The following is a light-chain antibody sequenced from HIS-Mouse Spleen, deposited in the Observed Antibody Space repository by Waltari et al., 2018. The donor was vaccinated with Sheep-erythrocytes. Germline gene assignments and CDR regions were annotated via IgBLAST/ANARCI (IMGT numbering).Light chain of an antibody. V-gene: IGLV2-11*01. Sequence: QSALTQPRSVSGSPGQSVTISCTGTSSDVGGYNYVSWYQQHPGKANKATLVCLISDFSGSKSGNTASLTISGLQAEDEADYYCCSYAGSYNHVFATGTKVTVL. CDR1: SSDVGGYNY. CDR3: CSYAGSYNHV. J-gene: IGLJ1*01. CDR2: CL.